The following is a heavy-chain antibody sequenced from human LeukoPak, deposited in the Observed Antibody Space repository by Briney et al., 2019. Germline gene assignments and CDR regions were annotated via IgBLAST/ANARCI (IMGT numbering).Heavy chain of an antibody. Sequence: PGGSLRLSCAASGFTLSNAWMSWVRQAPGKGLEWVSSVTSNDYIFYADSMKGRFTISRDNAKNSLFLQMNSLRADDTAVYYCAKHPYCSSTTCYGIDYWGQGTLVAVSS. J-gene: IGHJ4*02. CDR2: VTSNDYI. V-gene: IGHV3-69-1*01. D-gene: IGHD2-2*01. CDR1: GFTLSNAW. CDR3: AKHPYCSSTTCYGIDY.